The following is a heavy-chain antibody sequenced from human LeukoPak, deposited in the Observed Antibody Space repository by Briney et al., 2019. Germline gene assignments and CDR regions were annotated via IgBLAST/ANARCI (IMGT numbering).Heavy chain of an antibody. J-gene: IGHJ4*02. CDR2: IYHSGST. Sequence: PSETLSLTCAVSGGSISSSNWWSWVRQPPGKGLEWIGEIYHSGSTNYNPSLKSRVTISVDKSKNQFSLKLSSVTAADTAVYYCARDPSQQLVPFDYWGQGTLVTVSS. CDR1: GGSISSSNW. D-gene: IGHD6-13*01. V-gene: IGHV4-4*02. CDR3: ARDPSQQLVPFDY.